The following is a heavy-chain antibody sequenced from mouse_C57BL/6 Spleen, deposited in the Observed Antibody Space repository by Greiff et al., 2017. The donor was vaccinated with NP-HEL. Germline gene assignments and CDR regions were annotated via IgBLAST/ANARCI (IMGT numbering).Heavy chain of an antibody. J-gene: IGHJ3*01. Sequence: QVQLQQSGAELVRPGASVTLSCKASGYTFTDYEMHWVKQTPVHGLEWIGAIDPETGGTAYNQKFKGKAILTADKSSSTAYMELRSLTSEDSAVYYCTRSAGGNYRSWFAYWGQGTLVTVSA. CDR1: GYTFTDYE. CDR3: TRSAGGNYRSWFAY. V-gene: IGHV1-15*01. CDR2: IDPETGGT. D-gene: IGHD2-1*01.